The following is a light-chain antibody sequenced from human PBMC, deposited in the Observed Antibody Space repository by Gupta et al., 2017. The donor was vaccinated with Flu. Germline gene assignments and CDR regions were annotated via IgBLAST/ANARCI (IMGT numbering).Light chain of an antibody. J-gene: IGLJ2*01. Sequence: RVTITCGGSFANVGSDYVDWYQQVPGAAPKLLIYGNNKRPAGVPDRFSGSRSGTSASLAISGLQAEDEGVYYCAAWDDGWGGQVFGGGTRLTVL. V-gene: IGLV1-47*02. CDR2: GNN. CDR1: FANVGSDY. CDR3: AAWDDGWGGQV.